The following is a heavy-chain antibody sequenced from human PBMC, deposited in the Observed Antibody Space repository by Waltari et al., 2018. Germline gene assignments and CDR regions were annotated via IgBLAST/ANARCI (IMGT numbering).Heavy chain of an antibody. CDR3: ARVRSGYYTSRWGNYFDC. CDR2: SNQSGST. CDR1: GGSFSGYS. V-gene: IGHV4-34*01. J-gene: IGHJ4*02. Sequence: QVQLQQWGAGLLKPSETLSLTCAVYGGSFSGYSWRWLRQPPGEGLGGVGGSNQSGSTNCIRSLRSRVTISVATAKNQFSLKLRSVTAADTAVYYCARVRSGYYTSRWGNYFDCWGQGTLVTVPS. D-gene: IGHD3-3*01.